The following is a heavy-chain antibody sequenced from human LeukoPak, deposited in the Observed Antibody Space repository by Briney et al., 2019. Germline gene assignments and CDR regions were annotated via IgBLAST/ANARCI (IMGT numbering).Heavy chain of an antibody. CDR3: ARAGPPAFDP. CDR2: ISYSGSTT. J-gene: IGHJ5*02. CDR1: GFTFTNFE. V-gene: IGHV3-48*03. Sequence: GGSLRLSCAASGFTFTNFEMNWFRQAPGKGLEWVSYISYSGSTTSYADSVKGRFTISRDNAKNSLYQPMISLSAEDTAVYYCARAGPPAFDPWGQGTLVTVSS.